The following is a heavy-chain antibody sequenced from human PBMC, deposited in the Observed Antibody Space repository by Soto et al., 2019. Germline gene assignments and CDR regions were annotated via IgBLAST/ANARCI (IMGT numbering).Heavy chain of an antibody. D-gene: IGHD2-15*01. Sequence: SVKVSCKASGGTFDNYAVSWVRQAPGQGLEWMGGIIPMFETVNYAQRFQGRLTIAADESTSTAYMELTSLTSADTAIYFCARGLRTGNYGMDVWGPGTTVTVSS. V-gene: IGHV1-69*13. J-gene: IGHJ6*02. CDR1: GGTFDNYA. CDR2: IIPMFETV. CDR3: ARGLRTGNYGMDV.